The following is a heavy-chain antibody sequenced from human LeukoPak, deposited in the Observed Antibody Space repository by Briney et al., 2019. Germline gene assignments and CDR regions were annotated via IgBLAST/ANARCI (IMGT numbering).Heavy chain of an antibody. CDR2: IYPGDSDT. D-gene: IGHD3-22*01. Sequence: GESLKISCKGSGYSFISYWIGWVRQMPGKGLEWMGIIYPGDSDTRYSPSFQGQVTISADKSISTAYLQWSSLKASDTAMYYCARVHYYYDSSGYHPGSFDYWGQGTLVTVSS. J-gene: IGHJ4*02. V-gene: IGHV5-51*01. CDR1: GYSFISYW. CDR3: ARVHYYYDSSGYHPGSFDY.